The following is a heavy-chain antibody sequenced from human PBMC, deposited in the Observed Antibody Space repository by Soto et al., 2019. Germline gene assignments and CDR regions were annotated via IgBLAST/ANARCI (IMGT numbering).Heavy chain of an antibody. CDR2: IYYSGST. CDR1: GGSISSGGYY. D-gene: IGHD3-22*01. V-gene: IGHV4-31*03. Sequence: PSETLSLTCTVSGGSISSGGYYWSRIRQHPGKGLEWIGYIYYSGSTYYNPSLKSRVTISVDTSKNQFSLKLSSVTAADTAVYYCARGNRITMIEEIDPWGQGTLVTVSS. CDR3: ARGNRITMIEEIDP. J-gene: IGHJ5*02.